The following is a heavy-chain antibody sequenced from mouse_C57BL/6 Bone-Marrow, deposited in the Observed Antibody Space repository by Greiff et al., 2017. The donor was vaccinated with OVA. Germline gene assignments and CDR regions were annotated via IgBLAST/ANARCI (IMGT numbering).Heavy chain of an antibody. CDR3: ARGAHFDY. V-gene: IGHV5-6*01. CDR1: GFTFSSYG. CDR2: ISSGGSYT. Sequence: EVKLQESGGDLVKPGGSLKLSCAASGFTFSSYGMSWVRQTPDKRLEWVATISSGGSYTYYPDSVKGRFTISRDNAKNTLYLQMSSLKAEDTAMYYCARGAHFDYWGQGTTLTVSS. J-gene: IGHJ2*01.